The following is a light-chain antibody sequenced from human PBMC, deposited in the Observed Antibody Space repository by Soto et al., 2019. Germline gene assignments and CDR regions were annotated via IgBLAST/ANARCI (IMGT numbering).Light chain of an antibody. Sequence: DIQMTQSPSSVSASIGDRVTISCRASQSIYKWLVWYQQKPGKTPKLLIYAASSLQSGVPSRFSGSRYGTDITLTNISLQPDDFATYYCQQADSFSLSFGGGTKVAV. CDR1: QSIYKW. V-gene: IGKV1-12*01. J-gene: IGKJ4*01. CDR2: AAS. CDR3: QQADSFSLS.